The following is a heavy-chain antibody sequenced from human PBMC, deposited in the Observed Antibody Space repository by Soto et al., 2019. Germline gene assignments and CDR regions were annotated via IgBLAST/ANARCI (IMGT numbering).Heavy chain of an antibody. J-gene: IGHJ6*02. CDR3: VREGLLSAPRTGNSDHYYYAMHV. D-gene: IGHD1-1*01. Sequence: GASVKVSCKASGDTFSTYTITWVRQAPGQGLEWMGGIIPRSGTSNYAQKFQGRVTITADEYTSTAYMELSSLRSEDTAVYYCVREGLLSAPRTGNSDHYYYAMHVCG. CDR1: GDTFSTYT. CDR2: IIPRSGTS. V-gene: IGHV1-69*13.